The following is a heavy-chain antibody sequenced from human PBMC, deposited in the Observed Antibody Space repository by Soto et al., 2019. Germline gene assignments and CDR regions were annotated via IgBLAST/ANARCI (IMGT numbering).Heavy chain of an antibody. CDR3: AISPPTPGCSGGNCPYYYYDKDV. CDR2: SRGSGGTT. Sequence: GGSLRLSCAASGFTFSSYAMSWVRQAPGKGLEWVSASRGSGGTTYYSDSVKGRFTISRDNSKNTLYLQLNSLSAEDTGVYYSAISPPTPGCSGGNCPYYYYDKDVWGKVNTVT. V-gene: IGHV3-23*01. J-gene: IGHJ6*03. D-gene: IGHD2-15*01. CDR1: GFTFSSYA.